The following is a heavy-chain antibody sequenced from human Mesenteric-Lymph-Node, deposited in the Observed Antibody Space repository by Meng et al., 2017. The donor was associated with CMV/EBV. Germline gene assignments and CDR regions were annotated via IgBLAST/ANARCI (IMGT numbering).Heavy chain of an antibody. V-gene: IGHV4-34*01. Sequence: VPFHQWGAGLLKPSETLSVTCAVYGGSFSGYYWNWIRQSPEKGLEWIGEINHSGSTTYNPSFTSRIIISVDTSTNQISLNMSSVTAADTAVYYCARGSSYDILTGYFDYWGQGALVTGSS. CDR1: GGSFSGYY. CDR3: ARGSSYDILTGYFDY. D-gene: IGHD3-9*01. J-gene: IGHJ4*02. CDR2: INHSGST.